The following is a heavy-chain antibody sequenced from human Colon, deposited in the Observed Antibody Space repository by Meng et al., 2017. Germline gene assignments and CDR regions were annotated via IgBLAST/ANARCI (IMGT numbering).Heavy chain of an antibody. Sequence: SETLSLTCAVSGASISGDNWWSWVRQPPGKGLEWIGEIYHSGTSNYNPSLKSRVTISGDASNIQFSLKLRSVTAADTAVYYCAGSLYYGSGNSYNAKRPFDHWGQGILVTVSS. CDR2: IYHSGTS. D-gene: IGHD3-10*01. CDR3: AGSLYYGSGNSYNAKRPFDH. V-gene: IGHV4-4*02. J-gene: IGHJ4*02. CDR1: GASISGDNW.